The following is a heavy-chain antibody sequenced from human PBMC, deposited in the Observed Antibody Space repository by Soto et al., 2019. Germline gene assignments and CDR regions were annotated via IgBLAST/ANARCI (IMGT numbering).Heavy chain of an antibody. V-gene: IGHV4-4*07. CDR2: IYATGTT. J-gene: IGHJ5*02. Sequence: QVQLQESCPGLGKPSETLSLTCTVSGASISGFYWSWIRKSAGKGLEWIGHIYATGTTDYNPSLKSRVMMSVDTSKKQFSLKLRSVTAADTAVYYCVRDGTKTLRDWFDPWGQGISVTVSS. D-gene: IGHD1-1*01. CDR1: GASISGFY. CDR3: VRDGTKTLRDWFDP.